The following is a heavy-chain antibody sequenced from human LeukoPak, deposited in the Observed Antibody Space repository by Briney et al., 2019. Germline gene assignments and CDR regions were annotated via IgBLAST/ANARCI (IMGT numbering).Heavy chain of an antibody. CDR3: ATVNTAMVGFDY. CDR1: GYTLTELS. Sequence: ASVKVSCKVSGYTLTELSMHWVRQAPGKGLEWMGGFDPEDGETIYAQKFQGRVTMTEDTSTDTAYMELSSLRSEDTAVYYRATVNTAMVGFDYWGQGTLVTVSS. V-gene: IGHV1-24*01. CDR2: FDPEDGET. J-gene: IGHJ4*02. D-gene: IGHD5-18*01.